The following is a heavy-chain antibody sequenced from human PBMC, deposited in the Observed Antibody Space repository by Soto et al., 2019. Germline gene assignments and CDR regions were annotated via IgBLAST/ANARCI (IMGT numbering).Heavy chain of an antibody. V-gene: IGHV3-74*01. Sequence: GGSLRLSCAASGFTFSGYWMNWVRQAPGKGLVWVSRTNSDGSNSNYADSVKGRFTISRDNAENTLYLQMNSLRAEDTAVYYCVRASSMDVWGQGTSVTVSS. CDR2: TNSDGSNS. CDR3: VRASSMDV. CDR1: GFTFSGYW. D-gene: IGHD3-16*02. J-gene: IGHJ6*02.